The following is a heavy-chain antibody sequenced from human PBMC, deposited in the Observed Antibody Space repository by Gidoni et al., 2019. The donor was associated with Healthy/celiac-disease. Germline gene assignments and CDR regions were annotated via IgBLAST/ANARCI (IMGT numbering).Heavy chain of an antibody. J-gene: IGHJ4*02. CDR2: ISYDGSNK. CDR3: ASGVKGYCSGGSCYFLDY. D-gene: IGHD2-15*01. V-gene: IGHV3-30-3*01. CDR1: GFTFSSYA. Sequence: QVQLVESGGGVVQPGRSLRLSCSASGFTFSSYAMHWVRQAPGKGLEWVAVISYDGSNKYYADSVKGRFTISRDNSKNTLYLQMNSLRAEDTAVYYCASGVKGYCSGGSCYFLDYWGQGTLVTVSS.